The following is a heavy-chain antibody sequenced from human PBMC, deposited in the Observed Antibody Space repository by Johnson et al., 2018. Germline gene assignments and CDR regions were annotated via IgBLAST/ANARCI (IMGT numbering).Heavy chain of an antibody. Sequence: QVQLVQSGGGVVQPGRSLRLSCAASGFTFSSYAMSWVRQAPGKGLEWVAVISYDGSNKYYADSVKGRFTISRDNSKNTLYRQMNSLRVEDTALYYCAKDGSGWSRWFDPWGQGTLVTVSS. J-gene: IGHJ5*02. CDR3: AKDGSGWSRWFDP. D-gene: IGHD3-10*01. V-gene: IGHV3-33*05. CDR1: GFTFSSYA. CDR2: ISYDGSNK.